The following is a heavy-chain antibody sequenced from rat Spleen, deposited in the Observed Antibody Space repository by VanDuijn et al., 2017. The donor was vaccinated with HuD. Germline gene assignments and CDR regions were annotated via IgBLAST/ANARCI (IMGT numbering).Heavy chain of an antibody. D-gene: IGHD1-12*03. CDR1: GFTFSSFP. Sequence: EVQLVESGGGLVQPGGSLKLSCAASGFTFSSFPMAWVRQAPKKGLEWVASISSGGGGIYYTDSVKGRFTISRDNAKSTLYLQMDSLRSEETASYYCTRHHYDGYYHGPVFGVMDAWGRGTLVTVSS. V-gene: IGHV5S11*01. CDR2: ISSGGGGI. J-gene: IGHJ3*01. CDR3: TRHHYDGYYHGPVFGVMDA.